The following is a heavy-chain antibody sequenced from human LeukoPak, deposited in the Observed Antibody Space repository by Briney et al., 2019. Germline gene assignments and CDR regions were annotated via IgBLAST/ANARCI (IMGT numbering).Heavy chain of an antibody. Sequence: ASVKVSCKASGYTFTSYGISWVRQAPGQGLEWMGWISAYNGNTNYAQKLQGRVTMTTDTSTSTAYMELRSLRSDDTAVYYCARVPPSRVRGVIVYYYGMDVWGQGTTVTVSS. V-gene: IGHV1-18*01. CDR3: ARVPPSRVRGVIVYYYGMDV. D-gene: IGHD3-10*01. CDR1: GYTFTSYG. J-gene: IGHJ6*02. CDR2: ISAYNGNT.